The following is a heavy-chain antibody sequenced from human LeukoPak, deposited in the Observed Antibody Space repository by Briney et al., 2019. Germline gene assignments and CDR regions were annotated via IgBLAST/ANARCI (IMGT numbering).Heavy chain of an antibody. D-gene: IGHD3-22*01. V-gene: IGHV3-7*03. J-gene: IGHJ4*02. CDR2: VKHDGSEK. CDR1: GLTFSTYW. CDR3: ARQYYYDSSGYYVRPFDY. Sequence: GGSLRLSCAVSGLTFSTYWMSWVRQAPGQGLEWVANVKHDGSEKYYVDSVKGRFTISRDNAKNSLFLQMNSLRDEDTAVYYCARQYYYDSSGYYVRPFDYWGQGTLVTVSS.